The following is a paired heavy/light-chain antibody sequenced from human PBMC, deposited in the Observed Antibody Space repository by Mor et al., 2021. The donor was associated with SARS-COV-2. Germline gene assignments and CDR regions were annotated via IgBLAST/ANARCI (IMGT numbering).Light chain of an antibody. J-gene: IGKJ1*01. CDR3: QQYSSYWT. Sequence: DIQMTQSPSTLSASVGDRVTITCRASQSVSGWLAWYQQKPGKAPNLLIYKASNLQSGVPSRFSASGSGTEFTLTITSLQPDDFATYYCQQYSSYWTFGQGTKVQI. CDR2: KAS. V-gene: IGKV1-5*03. CDR1: QSVSGW.
Heavy chain of an antibody. CDR1: GFSLSTSRAG. V-gene: IGHV2-5*02. CDR3: AHAQEEAMTYHYFYMDV. CDR2: IYWDDEK. J-gene: IGHJ6*03. Sequence: QISLKESGPTLVKPTQTLTLSCTFSGFSLSTSRAGVGWIRQPPGKAPEWLALIYWDDEKLYSPSLKSRLTITKDTSRNQVVLTMNNMDSVDTGTYYCAHAQEEAMTYHYFYMDVWGKGTTVTVSS.